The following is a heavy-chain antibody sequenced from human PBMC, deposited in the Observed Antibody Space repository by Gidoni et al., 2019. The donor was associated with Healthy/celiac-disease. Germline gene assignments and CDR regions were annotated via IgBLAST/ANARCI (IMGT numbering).Heavy chain of an antibody. J-gene: IGHJ3*02. CDR1: GGTISSSSYY. D-gene: IGHD2-15*01. CDR3: ARRGYCSGGSCPRAATGAFDI. Sequence: QLQLQESGPGLVKPSETLSLTCTVSGGTISSSSYYRGWIRQPPGKGLEWIGSIYYSGSTYYNPSLKSRVTISVDTSKNQFSLKLSSVTAADTAVYYCARRGYCSGGSCPRAATGAFDIWGQGTMVTVSS. V-gene: IGHV4-39*01. CDR2: IYYSGST.